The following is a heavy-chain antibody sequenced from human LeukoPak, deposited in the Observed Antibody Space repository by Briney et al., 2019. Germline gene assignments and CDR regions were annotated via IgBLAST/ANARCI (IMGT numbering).Heavy chain of an antibody. V-gene: IGHV3-23*01. CDR3: AKAGGVATIRYSWFDP. J-gene: IGHJ5*02. Sequence: PGGSLRLSCAASGFTFSSYAMSWVRQAPGKGLEWVSAISGSGGSTYYADSVKGRFTISRDNSKNTLYLQMNSLRAEDTAVYYCAKAGGVATIRYSWFDPWGQGTLVTVSS. CDR1: GFTFSSYA. CDR2: ISGSGGST. D-gene: IGHD5-12*01.